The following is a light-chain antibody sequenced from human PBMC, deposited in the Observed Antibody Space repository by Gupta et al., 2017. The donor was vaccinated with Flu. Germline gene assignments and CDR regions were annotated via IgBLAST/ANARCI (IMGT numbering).Light chain of an antibody. V-gene: IGKV4-1*01. CDR1: QSVLCSSNNKNY. J-gene: IGKJ1*01. CDR3: QQYYSTPWT. Sequence: NCKSSQSVLCSSNNKNYLAWYQQKPGQPPKLLIYCASTRASGVPDRFSGSGSGTDFTLTISSLQAEDVAVYYCQQYYSTPWTFGQGTKVEIK. CDR2: CAS.